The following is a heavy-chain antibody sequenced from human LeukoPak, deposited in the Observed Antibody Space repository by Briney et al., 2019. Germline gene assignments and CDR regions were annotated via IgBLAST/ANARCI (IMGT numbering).Heavy chain of an antibody. J-gene: IGHJ6*03. CDR2: INHSGST. CDR1: GGSFSGYY. V-gene: IGHV4-34*01. D-gene: IGHD1-26*01. Sequence: SETLSLTCAVYGGSFSGYYWSWIRQPPGKGLEWIGEINHSGSTNYNPSLKSRVTISVDTSKNQFSLKLSSVTAADTAVYYCARVVGAKFGYTYYYYMDVWGKGTTVTVSS. CDR3: ARVVGAKFGYTYYYYMDV.